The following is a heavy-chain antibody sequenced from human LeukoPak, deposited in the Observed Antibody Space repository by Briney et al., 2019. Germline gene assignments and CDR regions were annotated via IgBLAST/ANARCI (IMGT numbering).Heavy chain of an antibody. CDR2: ISRSSYI. D-gene: IGHD3-3*01. Sequence: GGSLRLSCAASGFTFSSYSMNWVRQAPGKGLEWVSSISRSSYIYYADSVKGRFTISRDNAKNSLYLQMNSLRAEDTAVYYCARDLNYDFWSGYQINWFDPWGQGTLVTVSS. CDR1: GFTFSSYS. J-gene: IGHJ5*02. V-gene: IGHV3-21*01. CDR3: ARDLNYDFWSGYQINWFDP.